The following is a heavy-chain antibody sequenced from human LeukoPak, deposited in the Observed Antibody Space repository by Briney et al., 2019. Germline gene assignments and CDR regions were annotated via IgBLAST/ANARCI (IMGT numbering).Heavy chain of an antibody. Sequence: GSLRLSCAASGFAFSSYWVSWIRQPPGKGLEWIGYIYYSGSTNYNPSLKSRVTISVDTSKNQFSLKLSSVTAADTAVYYCARVLLYYDSSGRNHDAFDIWGQGTMVTVSS. J-gene: IGHJ3*02. CDR3: ARVLLYYDSSGRNHDAFDI. V-gene: IGHV4-59*01. CDR1: GFAFSSYW. CDR2: IYYSGST. D-gene: IGHD3-22*01.